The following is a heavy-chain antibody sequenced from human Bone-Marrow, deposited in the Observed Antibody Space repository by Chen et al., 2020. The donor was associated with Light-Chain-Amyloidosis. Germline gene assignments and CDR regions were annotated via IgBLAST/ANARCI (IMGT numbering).Heavy chain of an antibody. CDR2: IWYDGSNK. D-gene: IGHD3-16*01. J-gene: IGHJ6*02. V-gene: IGHV3-33*01. CDR3: ARGDYGMDV. CDR1: GSTFSSNG. Sequence: QVQLVESGGGVVQPGRSPIPSCTASGSTFSSNGMHLVRQAPGKGLGWVAVIWYDGSNKYYADSVKGRFTISRDNSKNTLYLQMNSLRAEDTAVYYCARGDYGMDVWGQGTTVTVSS.